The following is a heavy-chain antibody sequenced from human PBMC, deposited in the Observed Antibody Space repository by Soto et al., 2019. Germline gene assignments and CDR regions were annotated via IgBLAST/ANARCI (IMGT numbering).Heavy chain of an antibody. CDR2: IDHSGST. D-gene: IGHD6-6*01. Sequence: SETLSLTCAVYGGSFSGFYWTWIRQPPGKGLEWIGEIDHSGSTYYNPSLKSRVTISVDTSKNQFSLRLSSVTAADTAVYYCARGSTAARFAHWGLGTLVTASS. V-gene: IGHV4-34*01. CDR1: GGSFSGFY. CDR3: ARGSTAARFAH. J-gene: IGHJ4*02.